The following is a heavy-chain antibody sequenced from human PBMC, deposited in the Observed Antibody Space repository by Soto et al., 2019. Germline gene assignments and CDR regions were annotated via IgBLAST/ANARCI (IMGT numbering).Heavy chain of an antibody. D-gene: IGHD2-2*01. V-gene: IGHV3-7*01. J-gene: IGHJ6*03. CDR3: ARVGVVVVPAAIGDYYYYYMDD. Sequence: GGSLRLSCAASGFTFSSYSMNWVRQAPGKGLEWVANIRQDGSQKYYVDSVKGRFTISRDNAKNSLYLQMNSLRAEDTAVYYCARVGVVVVPAAIGDYYYYYMDDWGKGTTVTVSS. CDR2: IRQDGSQK. CDR1: GFTFSSYS.